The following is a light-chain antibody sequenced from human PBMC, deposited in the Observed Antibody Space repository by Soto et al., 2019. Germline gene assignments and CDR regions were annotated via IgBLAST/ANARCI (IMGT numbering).Light chain of an antibody. CDR1: QSVSSRF. Sequence: EIVLTQSPGTLSLSPGERATLSCRASQSVSSRFLAWYQQNPGQAPRLLIYGASSRATGVSDRFSGSGSGTDFTLTISSLEPEDFAVYYCQQRSNWPPITFGQGTRLEIK. V-gene: IGKV3D-20*02. J-gene: IGKJ5*01. CDR2: GAS. CDR3: QQRSNWPPIT.